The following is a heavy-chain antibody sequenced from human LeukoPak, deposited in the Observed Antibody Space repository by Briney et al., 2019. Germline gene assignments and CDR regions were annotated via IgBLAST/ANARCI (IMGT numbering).Heavy chain of an antibody. V-gene: IGHV4-34*01. J-gene: IGHJ6*03. CDR1: GGSFSGYY. CDR2: INHSGST. CDR3: ARVNRYCSGGSWYTLYYYYYMGV. D-gene: IGHD2-15*01. Sequence: SETLSLTCAVYGGSFSGYYWSWIRQPPGKGLEWIGEINHSGSTNYNPSLKSRVTISVDTSKNQFSLKLSSVTAADTAVYYCARVNRYCSGGSWYTLYYYYYMGVWGKGTTVTVSS.